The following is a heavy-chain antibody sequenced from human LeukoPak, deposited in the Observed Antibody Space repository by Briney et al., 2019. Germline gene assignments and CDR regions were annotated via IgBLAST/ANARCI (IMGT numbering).Heavy chain of an antibody. CDR3: ARAYSRWGLRDYYYYMDV. CDR1: GYTFTSYY. CDR2: INPSGGST. Sequence: GASVKVSCKASGYTFTSYYMHWVRQAPGQGLEWMGIINPSGGSTSYAQKFQGRVTMTRDMSTSTVYMELSSLRSEDTAVYYCARAYSRWGLRDYYYYMDVWGKGTTVTVSS. V-gene: IGHV1-46*01. D-gene: IGHD2-21*02. J-gene: IGHJ6*03.